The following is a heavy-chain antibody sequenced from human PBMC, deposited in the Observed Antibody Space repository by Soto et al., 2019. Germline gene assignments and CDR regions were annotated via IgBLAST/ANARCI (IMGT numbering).Heavy chain of an antibody. Sequence: ETLSLTCAVYGGSFSGYYWSWIRQPPGKGLEWIGEINHSGSTNYNPSLKSRVTISVDTSKNQFSLKLSSVTAADTAVYYCARAPYFYDILTGYYIFWFDPWGQGTLVTVSS. CDR1: GGSFSGYY. CDR3: ARAPYFYDILTGYYIFWFDP. CDR2: INHSGST. J-gene: IGHJ5*02. V-gene: IGHV4-34*01. D-gene: IGHD3-9*01.